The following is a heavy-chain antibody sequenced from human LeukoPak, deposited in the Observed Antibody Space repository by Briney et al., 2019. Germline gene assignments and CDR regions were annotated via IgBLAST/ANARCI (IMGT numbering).Heavy chain of an antibody. D-gene: IGHD5-18*01. CDR2: ISAYNGNT. CDR1: GYTFTSYG. CDR3: ARDWGYSYVYRWFDP. Sequence: ASVKVSCKASGYTFTSYGISWVRQAPGQGLEWMGWISAYNGNTNYAQKLQGRVTMTTDTSTSTAYMELRSLRSDDAAVYYCARDWGYSYVYRWFDPWGQGTLVTVSS. V-gene: IGHV1-18*01. J-gene: IGHJ5*02.